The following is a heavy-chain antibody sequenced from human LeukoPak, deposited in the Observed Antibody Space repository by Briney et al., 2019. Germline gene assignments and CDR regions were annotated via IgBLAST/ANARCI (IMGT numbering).Heavy chain of an antibody. D-gene: IGHD2-15*01. V-gene: IGHV3-48*03. CDR1: GFTLSSYE. Sequence: GGSLRLSCAVSGFTLSSYEMNWVRQAPRKGLEWVSYITGSGDIIYYADSVKGRFTLSRDNAKNSLYLQMNSLRAEDTAVYYCARVGRDSQHLDYWGPGTLVTVST. J-gene: IGHJ4*02. CDR3: ARVGRDSQHLDY. CDR2: ITGSGDII.